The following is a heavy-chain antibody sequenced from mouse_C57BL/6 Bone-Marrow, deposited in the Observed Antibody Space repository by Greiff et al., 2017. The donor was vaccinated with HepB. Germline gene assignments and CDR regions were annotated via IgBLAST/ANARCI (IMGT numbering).Heavy chain of an antibody. CDR2: ISYDGSN. CDR3: ARTPRGPPFAY. V-gene: IGHV3-6*01. Sequence: ESGPGLVKPSQSLSLTCSVTGYSITSGYYWNWIRQFPGNKLEWMGYISYDGSNNYNPSLKNRISITRDTSKNQFFLKLNSVTTEDTATYYCARTPRGPPFAYWGQGTLVTVSA. J-gene: IGHJ3*01. CDR1: GYSITSGYY.